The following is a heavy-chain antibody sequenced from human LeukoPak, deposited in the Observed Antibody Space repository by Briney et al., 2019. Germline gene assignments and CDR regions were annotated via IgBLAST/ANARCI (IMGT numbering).Heavy chain of an antibody. J-gene: IGHJ4*02. CDR1: GGSFSIYA. CDR2: ISAYNGNT. CDR3: ARDRYYYGSGSSQ. V-gene: IGHV1-18*01. D-gene: IGHD3-10*01. Sequence: ASVNVSCTASGGSFSIYAISWVRQAPAQGLEWMGWISAYNGNTNYAQKLQARVTMTTQTPTSTAYTELRSLRSDDTAVYYCARDRYYYGSGSSQWSEGTLPTVS.